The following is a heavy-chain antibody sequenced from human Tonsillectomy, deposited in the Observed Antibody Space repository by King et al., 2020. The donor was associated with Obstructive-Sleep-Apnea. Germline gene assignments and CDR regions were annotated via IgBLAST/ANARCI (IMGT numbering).Heavy chain of an antibody. D-gene: IGHD3-10*01. Sequence: VQLVESGAEVKKPGASVKVSCKASGYTFTSYYMHWVRQAPGQGLEWMGIINPSGGSTSYAQKFQGRVTMTRDTSTSTVYMELSSLRSEDTAVYYCARKRFGEPIAHAFDIWGQGTMVTVSS. V-gene: IGHV1-46*03. CDR3: ARKRFGEPIAHAFDI. CDR1: GYTFTSYY. J-gene: IGHJ3*02. CDR2: INPSGGST.